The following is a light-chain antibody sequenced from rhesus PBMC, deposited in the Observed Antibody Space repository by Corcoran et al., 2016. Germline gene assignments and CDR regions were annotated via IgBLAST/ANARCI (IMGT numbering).Light chain of an antibody. Sequence: DIQMTQSPSSLSASLGDRVSIPCRASKSVNNYLNWYQQKPGKAPHLLIFKASSLESGVPSWFSGSGAGTDYKRTISSLQPEEIATYYCQHADGTPFTFGPGTKLEIK. J-gene: IGKJ3*01. CDR3: QHADGTPFT. CDR1: KSVNNY. V-gene: IGKV1-74*01. CDR2: KAS.